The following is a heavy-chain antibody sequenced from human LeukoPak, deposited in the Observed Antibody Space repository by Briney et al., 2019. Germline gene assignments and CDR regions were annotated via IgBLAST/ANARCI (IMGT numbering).Heavy chain of an antibody. Sequence: GGSLRLSCAASGFTFSDYYMSWVRQAPGKGLEWVSAISGSGGSTYYADSVKGRFTISRDNSKNTLYLQMNSLRAEDTAVYYCANGLLWFGELAFDYWGQGTLVTVSS. CDR1: GFTFSDYY. J-gene: IGHJ4*02. D-gene: IGHD3-10*01. CDR2: ISGSGGST. V-gene: IGHV3-23*01. CDR3: ANGLLWFGELAFDY.